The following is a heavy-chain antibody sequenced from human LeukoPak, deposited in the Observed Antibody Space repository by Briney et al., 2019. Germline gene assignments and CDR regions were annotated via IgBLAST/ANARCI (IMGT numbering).Heavy chain of an antibody. Sequence: VASVKVSCKTSGYTFTSYYLHWVRQAPGQGLEWMGIINPSGGSTTYPQKFQGRVTMTRDPSTSTVYTELSSLRSEDTAVYYCAVAYCGGDCYYYYAMDVWGQGTTVIVSS. V-gene: IGHV1-46*03. J-gene: IGHJ6*02. CDR3: AVAYCGGDCYYYYAMDV. CDR2: INPSGGST. CDR1: GYTFTSYY. D-gene: IGHD2-21*02.